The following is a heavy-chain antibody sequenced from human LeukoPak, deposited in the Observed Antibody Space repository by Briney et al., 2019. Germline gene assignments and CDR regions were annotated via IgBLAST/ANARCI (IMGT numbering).Heavy chain of an antibody. D-gene: IGHD2-2*01. CDR3: ARVRPYCSSTSCYFGYYYYYMDV. V-gene: IGHV1-2*02. J-gene: IGHJ6*03. Sequence: ASVKVSCKASGYTFTDYYLHWVRQTPGQGLEWMGWINPNSGGTNYAQKFQGRVTMTRDTSISTAYMELSRLRSDDTAVYYCARVRPYCSSTSCYFGYYYYYMDVWGKGTTVTVSS. CDR2: INPNSGGT. CDR1: GYTFTDYY.